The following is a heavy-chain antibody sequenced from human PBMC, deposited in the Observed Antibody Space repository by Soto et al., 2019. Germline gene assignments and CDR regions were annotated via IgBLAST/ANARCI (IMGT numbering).Heavy chain of an antibody. CDR1: GGTFSSHS. Sequence: SVKVSCKSSGGTFSSHSINWVRQAPGQGLEWMGGIIPIFGPANFAKNFQGRVTITADESTTTAYMELSSLTSEDTAVYYCATGSFTSTGGRIGYHYNATDVWGQGTTVTVSS. D-gene: IGHD1-1*01. CDR2: IIPIFGPA. V-gene: IGHV1-69*13. CDR3: ATGSFTSTGGRIGYHYNATDV. J-gene: IGHJ6*02.